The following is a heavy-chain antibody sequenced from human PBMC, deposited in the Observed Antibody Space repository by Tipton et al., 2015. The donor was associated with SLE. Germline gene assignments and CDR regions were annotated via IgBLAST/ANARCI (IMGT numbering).Heavy chain of an antibody. J-gene: IGHJ6*03. CDR2: IYYSGST. D-gene: IGHD1-26*01. CDR3: ARSGSYPYYYYYMDV. Sequence: TLSLTCTVSGGSISLHYWSWIRQPPGEGLEWIGYIYYSGSTNYNPSLNSRVTISVDTSRNQFSLKLNSVTAADTAVYYCARSGSYPYYYYYMDVWGKGTTVTVSS. CDR1: GGSISLHY. V-gene: IGHV4-59*11.